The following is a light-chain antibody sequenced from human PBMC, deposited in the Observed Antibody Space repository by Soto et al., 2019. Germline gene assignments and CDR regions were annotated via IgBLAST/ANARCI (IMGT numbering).Light chain of an antibody. CDR3: QQYNRYPVT. CDR1: QDISNF. J-gene: IGKJ5*01. V-gene: IGKV1-16*02. CDR2: AAS. Sequence: DIQMTQSPSSLSASVADSVTITCRASQDISNFLAWFQQKPGKAPKSLISAASSLQSGVPSKFSGSGSGTDFTLTIRSLQPEDSATYYCQQYNRYPVTFGQGTRLEIK.